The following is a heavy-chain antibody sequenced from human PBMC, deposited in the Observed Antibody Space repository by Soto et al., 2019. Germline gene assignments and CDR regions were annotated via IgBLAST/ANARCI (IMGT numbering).Heavy chain of an antibody. Sequence: QVQLVQSGAEVKKPGASVKVSCKASGYTFTSYGISWVRQAPGQGHEWMGWISAYNGYTKYPQKLQGRVTMTTDTSTRTASMERRRLRSGDMAVYYCARDQGAGSSRSWYQRNKFEYRVEGTMITVSS. J-gene: IGHJ4*02. D-gene: IGHD6-13*01. CDR2: ISAYNGYT. CDR3: ARDQGAGSSRSWYQRNKFEY. CDR1: GYTFTSYG. V-gene: IGHV1-18*03.